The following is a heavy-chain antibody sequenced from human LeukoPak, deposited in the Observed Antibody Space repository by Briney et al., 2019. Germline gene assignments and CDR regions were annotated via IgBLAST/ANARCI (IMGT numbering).Heavy chain of an antibody. Sequence: GASVKVSCKASGYTFTSYYMHWVRQAPGQGLEWMGIINPSGGSTSYAQKFQGRVTMTRDTSTSTVYMELSSLRSEDTAVYYCAREGGIVVVPAAPDAFDIWGQGTMVTVSS. J-gene: IGHJ3*02. V-gene: IGHV1-46*01. D-gene: IGHD2-2*01. CDR1: GYTFTSYY. CDR3: AREGGIVVVPAAPDAFDI. CDR2: INPSGGST.